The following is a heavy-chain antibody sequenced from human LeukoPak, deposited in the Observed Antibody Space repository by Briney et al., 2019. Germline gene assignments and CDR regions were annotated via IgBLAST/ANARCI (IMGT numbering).Heavy chain of an antibody. CDR3: ARVRGFFDY. CDR1: GGSISSYY. V-gene: IGHV4-59*12. D-gene: IGHD3-22*01. J-gene: IGHJ4*02. Sequence: PSETLSLTCTVSGGSISSYYWSWIRQPPGKGLEWIGYIYHSGSTYYNPSLKSRVTISVDRSKNQFSLKLSSVTAADTAVYYCARVRGFFDYWGQGTLVTVSS. CDR2: IYHSGST.